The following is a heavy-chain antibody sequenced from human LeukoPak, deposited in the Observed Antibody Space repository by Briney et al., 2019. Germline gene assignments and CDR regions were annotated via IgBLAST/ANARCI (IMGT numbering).Heavy chain of an antibody. J-gene: IGHJ4*02. CDR3: ARWASIGYYDSSGYYPYYFDY. D-gene: IGHD3-22*01. V-gene: IGHV1-18*01. Sequence: ASVTVSCKASGYTFTSYGISWVRQAPGQGLEWMGWISAYNGNTNYAQKLQGRVTMTTDTSTSTAYMELRSLRSDDTAVYYCARWASIGYYDSSGYYPYYFDYWGQGTLVTVSS. CDR1: GYTFTSYG. CDR2: ISAYNGNT.